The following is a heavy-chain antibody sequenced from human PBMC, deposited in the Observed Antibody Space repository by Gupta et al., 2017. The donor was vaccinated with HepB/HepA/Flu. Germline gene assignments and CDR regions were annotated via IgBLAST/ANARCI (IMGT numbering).Heavy chain of an antibody. Sequence: QVQLVESGGGVVQPGRSLRLSCAASGFPFSSYAMHWVRQDPGKGLEWVAVISYDGSNKYYADSVKGRFTISRDNSKNTLYLQMNSLRAEDTAVYYCARDPVVSGYYDSSGYPDYWGQGTLVTVSS. J-gene: IGHJ4*02. CDR1: GFPFSSYA. D-gene: IGHD3-22*01. CDR3: ARDPVVSGYYDSSGYPDY. V-gene: IGHV3-30-3*01. CDR2: ISYDGSNK.